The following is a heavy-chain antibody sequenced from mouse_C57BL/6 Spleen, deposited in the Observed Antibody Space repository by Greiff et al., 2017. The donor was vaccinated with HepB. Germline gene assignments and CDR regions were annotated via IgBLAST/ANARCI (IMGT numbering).Heavy chain of an antibody. CDR3: ARADSNSYYYAMDY. CDR2: IYPGDGDT. J-gene: IGHJ4*01. D-gene: IGHD2-5*01. Sequence: QVQLQQSGAELVKPGASVKISCKASGYAFSSYWMNWVKQRPGKGLEWIGQIYPGDGDTNYNGKVKGKATLMADKSSSTAYMQLSSLTSEDSSVYFCARADSNSYYYAMDYWGQGTSVTVSS. V-gene: IGHV1-80*01. CDR1: GYAFSSYW.